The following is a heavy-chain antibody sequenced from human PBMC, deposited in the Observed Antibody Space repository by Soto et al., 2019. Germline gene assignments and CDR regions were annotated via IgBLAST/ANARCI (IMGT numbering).Heavy chain of an antibody. CDR3: AKGRIVGATTGDGY. J-gene: IGHJ4*02. CDR1: GFTFSSYA. CDR2: ISGSGGRT. D-gene: IGHD1-26*01. V-gene: IGHV3-23*01. Sequence: ESGGGLVQPGGSLRLSCAASGFTFSSYAMSWVRQAPGKGLGWVSAISGSGGRTYYADSVKGRFTISRDKSKNTLHLQMNSLRAEDTAVYYCAKGRIVGATTGDGYWGQGTLVTVSS.